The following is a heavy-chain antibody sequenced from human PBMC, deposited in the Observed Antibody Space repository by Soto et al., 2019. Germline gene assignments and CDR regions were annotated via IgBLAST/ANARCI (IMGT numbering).Heavy chain of an antibody. CDR3: AKDSSDSYYYDGSGFDH. D-gene: IGHD3-22*01. J-gene: IGHJ4*02. V-gene: IGHV3-23*01. CDR1: RFPFPYYA. Sequence: GGSLRLSCAPSRFPFPYYAMSWVRQASGPALEWVSTISGSGGTTYYADSVKGRFTISRDNSKTALYLQMNSLRAEDTAVYYCAKDSSDSYYYDGSGFDHWGQGTLVTVSS. CDR2: ISGSGGTT.